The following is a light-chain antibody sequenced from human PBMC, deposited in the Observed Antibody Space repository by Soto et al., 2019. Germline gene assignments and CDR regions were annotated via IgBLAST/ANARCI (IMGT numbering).Light chain of an antibody. CDR3: QQSYSTPSSGT. J-gene: IGKJ3*01. CDR1: QSISSY. Sequence: DIQMTQSPSSLSASVGDRVTITCRASQSISSYLNWYQQKPGKAPKLLIYAASSLQSGVPSRFSGGGSGTDFTLTMSSLQPEDFATYYGQQSYSTPSSGTFGPGTKVDIK. CDR2: AAS. V-gene: IGKV1-39*01.